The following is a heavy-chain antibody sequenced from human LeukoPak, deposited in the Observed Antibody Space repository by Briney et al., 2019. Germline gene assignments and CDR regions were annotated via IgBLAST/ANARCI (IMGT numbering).Heavy chain of an antibody. CDR2: IYYSGST. CDR3: ARSRRYCSSTSCLDAFDI. V-gene: IGHV4-59*01. D-gene: IGHD2-2*01. CDR1: GGSISSYY. Sequence: SETLSLTCTVSGGSISSYYWSWIRQPPGKGLEWIGYIYYSGSTNYNPSLKSRVTISVDTSKNQFSLKLSSVTAADTAVYYCARSRRYCSSTSCLDAFDIWGQGTMVTVSS. J-gene: IGHJ3*02.